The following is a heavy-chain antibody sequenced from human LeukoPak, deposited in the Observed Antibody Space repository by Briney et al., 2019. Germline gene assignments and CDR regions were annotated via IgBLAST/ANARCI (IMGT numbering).Heavy chain of an antibody. V-gene: IGHV1-2*02. D-gene: IGHD1-26*01. CDR3: ARDIVGATRGGPYFDY. CDR2: INPNSGGT. J-gene: IGHJ4*02. CDR1: GYTFTGYY. Sequence: ASVKVSCKASGYTFTGYYMHWVRQAPGQGLGWMGWINPNSGGTNYAQKFQGRVTMTRDTSISTAYMELSRLRSDDTAVYYCARDIVGATRGGPYFDYWGQGTLVTVSS.